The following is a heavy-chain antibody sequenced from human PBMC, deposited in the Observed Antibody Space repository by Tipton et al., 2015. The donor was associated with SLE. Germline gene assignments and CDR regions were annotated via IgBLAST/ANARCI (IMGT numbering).Heavy chain of an antibody. D-gene: IGHD1-26*01. Sequence: TLSLTCTVSGGSITNHYWNWILQPPGKGLEWIGYIHYSGTTHDNPSLKSRVTMSVDMSKNQFSLRLTSVTAADTAVYYCARTLGAIAHTVYDAFDIWGQGKMVTVSS. CDR3: ARTLGAIAHTVYDAFDI. J-gene: IGHJ3*02. V-gene: IGHV4-59*11. CDR2: IHYSGTT. CDR1: GGSITNHY.